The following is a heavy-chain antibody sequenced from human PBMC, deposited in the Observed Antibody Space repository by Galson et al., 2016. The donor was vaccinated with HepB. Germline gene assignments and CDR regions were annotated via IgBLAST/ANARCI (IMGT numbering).Heavy chain of an antibody. V-gene: IGHV1-3*01. CDR1: GYSFTSFP. J-gene: IGHJ6*02. Sequence: SVKVSCKASGYSFTSFPMHWLRQAPGQGLEWMGWFSRGNGNTKYLQKLQDRVSITGDTSANTVYLELSNLTSEDTAVYFCASGKGFHSYYGMDVWGQGTTVSVSS. CDR3: ASGKGFHSYYGMDV. D-gene: IGHD3-16*01. CDR2: FSRGNGNT.